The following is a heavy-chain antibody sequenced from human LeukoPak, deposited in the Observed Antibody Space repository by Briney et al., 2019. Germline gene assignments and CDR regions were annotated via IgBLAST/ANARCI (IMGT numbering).Heavy chain of an antibody. CDR3: ARDALAPGDSHGPS. CDR1: GGSISSGGYY. Sequence: SETLSLTCTVSGGSISSGGYYWSWIRQHPGKGLEWIGYIYYSGSTYYNPSLKSRVTISVDTSKNQFSLKLSSVTAADTAVYYCARDALAPGDSHGPSWGQGTLVTVSS. J-gene: IGHJ5*02. V-gene: IGHV4-31*03. D-gene: IGHD5-18*01. CDR2: IYYSGST.